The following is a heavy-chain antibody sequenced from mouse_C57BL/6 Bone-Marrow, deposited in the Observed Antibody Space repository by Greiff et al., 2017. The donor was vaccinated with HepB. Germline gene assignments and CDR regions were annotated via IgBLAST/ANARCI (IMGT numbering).Heavy chain of an antibody. D-gene: IGHD2-3*01. CDR2: IWTGGGT. CDR3: ARMGDGYYDAWFAY. Sequence: VKLKESGPGLVAPSQSLSITCTVSGFSLISYAISWVRQPPGKGLEWLGVIWTGGGTNYNSALKSRLSISKDNSKSQVFLKMNSLQTDDTARYYCARMGDGYYDAWFAYWGQGTLVTVSA. CDR1: GFSLISYA. V-gene: IGHV2-9-1*01. J-gene: IGHJ3*01.